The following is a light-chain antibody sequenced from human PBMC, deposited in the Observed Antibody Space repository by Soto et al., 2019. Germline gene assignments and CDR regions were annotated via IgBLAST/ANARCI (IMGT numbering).Light chain of an antibody. J-gene: IGKJ5*01. V-gene: IGKV3-15*01. CDR2: GAS. CDR1: QSVSSN. CDR3: QQYNNYIS. Sequence: EIVMTQSPATLSVSPGERATLSCRASQSVSSNLAWYQHKPGQAPRLLIYGASTRATGVTARFSGSGSETEFTLTISSLQSEDFAVYYCQQYNNYISFGQGTRLEIK.